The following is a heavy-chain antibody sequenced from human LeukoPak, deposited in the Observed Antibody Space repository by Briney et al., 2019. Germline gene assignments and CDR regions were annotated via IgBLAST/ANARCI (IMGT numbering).Heavy chain of an antibody. V-gene: IGHV1-69*04. J-gene: IGHJ4*02. D-gene: IGHD3-16*01. CDR3: ARDRAHLDMFGLRLGETNYFDY. CDR2: IIPILGIA. CDR1: GGTFSSYA. Sequence: GASVKVSCKASGGTFSSYAISWVRQAPGQGLEWMGRIIPILGIANYAQKFQGRVTITADKSTSTAYMELSSLRSEDTAVYYCARDRAHLDMFGLRLGETNYFDYWGQGTPVTVSS.